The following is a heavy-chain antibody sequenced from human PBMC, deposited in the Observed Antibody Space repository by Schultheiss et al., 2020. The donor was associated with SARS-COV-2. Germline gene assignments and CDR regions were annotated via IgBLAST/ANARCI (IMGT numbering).Heavy chain of an antibody. CDR2: IYSGGTT. CDR1: GFTVSSNY. D-gene: IGHD4-17*01. CDR3: ARKLYGDYTPGAFDI. V-gene: IGHV3-53*01. J-gene: IGHJ3*02. Sequence: GGSLRLSCAASGFTVSSNYVSWVRQAPGKGLEWVSVIYSGGTTYFADSVKGRFTISRDNSKNTLYLQMDSLRAEDTAVYYCARKLYGDYTPGAFDIWGQGTMVTVSS.